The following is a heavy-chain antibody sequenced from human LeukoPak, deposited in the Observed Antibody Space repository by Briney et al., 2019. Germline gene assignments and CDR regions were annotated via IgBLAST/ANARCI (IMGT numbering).Heavy chain of an antibody. Sequence: SVKVSCKASGGTFSSYAISWVRQAPGQGLEWMGGIIPIFGTANYAQKFQGRVTITTDESTSTAYMELSSLRSEDTAVYYCARGYSSSPRWFDPWGQGTLVTVSS. CDR1: GGTFSSYA. CDR3: ARGYSSSPRWFDP. V-gene: IGHV1-69*05. CDR2: IIPIFGTA. J-gene: IGHJ5*02. D-gene: IGHD6-13*01.